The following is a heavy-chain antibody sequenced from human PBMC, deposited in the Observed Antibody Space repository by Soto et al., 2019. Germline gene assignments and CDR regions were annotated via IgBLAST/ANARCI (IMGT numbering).Heavy chain of an antibody. CDR1: GGTFSSYA. J-gene: IGHJ4*02. V-gene: IGHV1-69*13. D-gene: IGHD3-22*01. Sequence: SVKVSCKASGGTFSSYAISWVRQAPGQELEWMGGIIPIFGTANYAQKFQGRVTITAAESTSTAYMELSSLRSEDTAVYYCARATTTRGSGYYSHFDYWGQGTLVTFSS. CDR2: IIPIFGTA. CDR3: ARATTTRGSGYYSHFDY.